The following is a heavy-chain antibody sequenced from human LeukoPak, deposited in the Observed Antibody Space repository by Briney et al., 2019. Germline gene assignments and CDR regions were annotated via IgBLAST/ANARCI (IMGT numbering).Heavy chain of an antibody. CDR2: INWNGGST. CDR3: AKGYSSGWRTYFDY. CDR1: GFTFDDYG. D-gene: IGHD6-19*01. J-gene: IGHJ4*02. Sequence: PGGSLRLSCAASGFTFDDYGMSWVRQAPGKGLEWVSGINWNGGSTGYADSVKGRFTISRDNAKNSLYLQMNSLRAEDTALYHCAKGYSSGWRTYFDYWGQGTLVTVSS. V-gene: IGHV3-20*01.